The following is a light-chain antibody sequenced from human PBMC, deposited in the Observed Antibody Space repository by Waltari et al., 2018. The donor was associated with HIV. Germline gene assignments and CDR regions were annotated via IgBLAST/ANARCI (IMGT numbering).Light chain of an antibody. V-gene: IGKV3-15*01. CDR1: QSISAK. Sequence: EIVMTQSPPTLSVSPGQRVTLSWTASQSISAKVAWYQQKPGQAPRLLIYEAATRPTGIPARFSGSGSGTEFTLTISSLQSEDFATYFCQQYDSGPRGITFGQGTMLEIK. CDR2: EAA. CDR3: QQYDSGPRGIT. J-gene: IGKJ2*01.